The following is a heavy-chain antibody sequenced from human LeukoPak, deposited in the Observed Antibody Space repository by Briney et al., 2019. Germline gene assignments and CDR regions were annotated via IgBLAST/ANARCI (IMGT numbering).Heavy chain of an antibody. Sequence: GRSLRLSCAASGFTFDDYAMHWVRQAPGKGLEWVSGITWNSVTIGYADSVKGRFTISRDNAKNSLYLQMNSLRAEDTALYYCAKESFSSSSAWFDPWGQGTLVTVSS. CDR3: AKESFSSSSAWFDP. CDR2: ITWNSVTI. D-gene: IGHD6-6*01. CDR1: GFTFDDYA. J-gene: IGHJ5*02. V-gene: IGHV3-9*01.